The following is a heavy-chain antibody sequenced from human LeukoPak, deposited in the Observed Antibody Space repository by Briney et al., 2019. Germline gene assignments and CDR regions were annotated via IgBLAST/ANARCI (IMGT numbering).Heavy chain of an antibody. Sequence: GGSLRLSCAASGFTFSSYGMHWVRQAPGKGLEWVAVIWYDGSNKYYADSVTGRFTISRDNSKNTLYLQMNSLRAEDTAVYYCAKDKGSESSWTFDYWGQGTLVTVSS. CDR3: AKDKGSESSWTFDY. D-gene: IGHD6-13*01. CDR2: IWYDGSNK. J-gene: IGHJ4*02. CDR1: GFTFSSYG. V-gene: IGHV3-33*06.